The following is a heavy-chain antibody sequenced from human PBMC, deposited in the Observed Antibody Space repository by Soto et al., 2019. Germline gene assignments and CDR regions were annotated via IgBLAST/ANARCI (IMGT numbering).Heavy chain of an antibody. D-gene: IGHD3-16*01. CDR2: INPTSGAT. V-gene: IGHV1-2*04. J-gene: IGHJ6*02. Sequence: ASVKVSCKASGCTFTVYYIQWVRQAPGQGLEWMGWINPTSGATNYAQKFQGWVTMTRDTSISTAYVELSRLKSDDTAVYYCAKTAQSGENYYYFGMDVWGQGTTVTVSS. CDR1: GCTFTVYY. CDR3: AKTAQSGENYYYFGMDV.